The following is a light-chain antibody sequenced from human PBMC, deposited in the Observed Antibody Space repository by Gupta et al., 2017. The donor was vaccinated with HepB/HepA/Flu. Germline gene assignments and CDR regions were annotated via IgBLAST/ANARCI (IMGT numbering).Light chain of an antibody. CDR3: QQYYSTPNT. CDR2: WAS. CDR1: QSVLHSSNNKNY. Sequence: DIVMTQSPDSLAVSLGERATINCKSSQSVLHSSNNKNYLAWYQQKPGQPPKLLIYWASTRESGVPDRFSGSGSGTDFTLTISSLQAEDVAVYYCQQYYSTPNTFGQGTKLEIK. J-gene: IGKJ2*01. V-gene: IGKV4-1*01.